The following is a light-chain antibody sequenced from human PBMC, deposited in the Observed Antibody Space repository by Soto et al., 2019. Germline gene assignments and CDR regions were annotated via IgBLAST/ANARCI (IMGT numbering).Light chain of an antibody. CDR2: GAS. CDR1: PSVIRSY. CDR3: QQFGGSLTWT. V-gene: IGKV3-20*01. J-gene: IGKJ1*01. Sequence: EVGLTQSPSSLSLSAGEGATLSFSASPSVIRSYLAWYQQIPGQAPRLLIYGASSRATGIPDRFSGSGSGTDFTLTISRLEPEDCAVYYCQQFGGSLTWTFGQGTKVDIK.